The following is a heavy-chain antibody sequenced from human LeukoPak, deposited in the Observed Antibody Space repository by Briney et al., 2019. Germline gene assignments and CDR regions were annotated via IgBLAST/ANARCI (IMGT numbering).Heavy chain of an antibody. Sequence: ASVKVSCKASGYTFTSYGISWVRQAPGQGLEWMGWINAGNGNTKYSQKFQGRVTITRDTSASTAYMELSSLRSEDTAVYYCARGGIAVAGVSYWGQGTLVTVSS. D-gene: IGHD6-19*01. CDR3: ARGGIAVAGVSY. CDR1: GYTFTSYG. V-gene: IGHV1-3*01. CDR2: INAGNGNT. J-gene: IGHJ4*02.